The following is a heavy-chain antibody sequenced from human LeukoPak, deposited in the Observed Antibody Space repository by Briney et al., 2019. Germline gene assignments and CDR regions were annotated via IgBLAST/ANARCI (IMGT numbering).Heavy chain of an antibody. CDR2: INHSGST. Sequence: SETLSLTCTVSGASVSGSAYYWGWIRQPPGKGLEWIGEINHSGSTNYNPSLKSRVTISVDTSKNQFSLKLSSVTAADTAVYYCARRGGSGSYRPRYYFDYWGQGTLVTVSS. J-gene: IGHJ4*02. D-gene: IGHD3-10*01. CDR3: ARRGGSGSYRPRYYFDY. V-gene: IGHV4-39*07. CDR1: GASVSGSAYY.